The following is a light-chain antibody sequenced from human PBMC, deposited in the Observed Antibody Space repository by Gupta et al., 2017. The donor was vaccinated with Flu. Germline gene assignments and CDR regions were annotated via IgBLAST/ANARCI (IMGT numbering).Light chain of an antibody. CDR1: QSISSW. J-gene: IGKJ2*01. V-gene: IGKV1-5*03. CDR2: KAS. CDR3: QQYNSSPYT. Sequence: DIQMTHSPSTLSASVGDRVTITCRASQSISSWLAWYQQKPGKAPKLLIYKASSLESGVPSRFSGSGSGTEFTLTISSLQPDDFATYYCQQYNSSPYTFGQGTKLEIK.